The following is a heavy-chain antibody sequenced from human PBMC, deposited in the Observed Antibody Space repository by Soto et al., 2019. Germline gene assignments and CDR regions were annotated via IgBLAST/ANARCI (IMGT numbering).Heavy chain of an antibody. CDR3: AHKWGVAVWNAFDI. J-gene: IGHJ3*02. D-gene: IGHD2-15*01. CDR1: GFSLSTSRVS. CDR2: IHWDDDK. V-gene: IGHV2-5*02. Sequence: QITLKESGPTLVKPTQTLTLTCTFSGFSLSTSRVSVGWIRQPPGKALEWLALIHWDDDKRYSPSLKSRLTITKDTSKNQVVLTMTNMDPVDTATYYCAHKWGVAVWNAFDIWGLGTMVTVSS.